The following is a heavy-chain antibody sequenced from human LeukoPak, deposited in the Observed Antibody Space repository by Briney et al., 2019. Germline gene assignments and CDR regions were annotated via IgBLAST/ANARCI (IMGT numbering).Heavy chain of an antibody. V-gene: IGHV1-18*01. CDR3: ARDEPPRDFWSGYNRGEYFQH. J-gene: IGHJ1*01. CDR2: ISAYNGNT. D-gene: IGHD3-3*01. Sequence: GASVKVSCKASGYTFTSYGISWVRQAPGQGLEWMGWISAYNGNTNYAQKLQGRVTMTTDTSTSTAYMELRSLRSDDTAVYYCARDEPPRDFWSGYNRGEYFQHWGQGTLVTVSS. CDR1: GYTFTSYG.